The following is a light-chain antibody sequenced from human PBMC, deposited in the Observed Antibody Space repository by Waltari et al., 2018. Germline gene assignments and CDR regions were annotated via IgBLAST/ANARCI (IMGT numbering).Light chain of an antibody. CDR2: GAS. CDR1: QTINSKN. CDR3: QQYGASPPWT. Sequence: EVVLTQSPDTLSFSPGDRATLSCRASQTINSKNLAWYQQKPGQAPRLLFFGASNRATGIPDRFTGTGSGTDFSLTISRLEPEDFAVYYCQQYGASPPWTFGQGTKVEIK. J-gene: IGKJ1*01. V-gene: IGKV3-20*01.